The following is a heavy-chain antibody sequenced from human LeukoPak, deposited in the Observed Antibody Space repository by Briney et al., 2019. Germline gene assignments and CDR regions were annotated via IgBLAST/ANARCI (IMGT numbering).Heavy chain of an antibody. Sequence: SETLSLTCAVYGGSFSGYYWSWIRQPPGKGLEWIGEINHSGSTNYNPSLKSRVTISVDTSKNQFSLKLSSVTAADTAVYYCARRKGYCSGGSCYYFDYWGQGTLVTVSS. V-gene: IGHV4-34*01. D-gene: IGHD2-15*01. J-gene: IGHJ4*02. CDR2: INHSGST. CDR1: GGSFSGYY. CDR3: ARRKGYCSGGSCYYFDY.